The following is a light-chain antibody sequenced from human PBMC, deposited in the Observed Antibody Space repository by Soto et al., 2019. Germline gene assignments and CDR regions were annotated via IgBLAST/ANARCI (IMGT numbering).Light chain of an antibody. CDR3: QQYNSYPLT. J-gene: IGKJ5*01. V-gene: IGKV1-5*03. Sequence: DIQMTQSPSTLSASVGDRVTITCRASQTISSLLAWYQQKPGRAPTLLIYKASTLESGVPSRFSGSGSGTEFTLTISSLQPDDFATYYCQQYNSYPLTFGLGTRLEIK. CDR1: QTISSL. CDR2: KAS.